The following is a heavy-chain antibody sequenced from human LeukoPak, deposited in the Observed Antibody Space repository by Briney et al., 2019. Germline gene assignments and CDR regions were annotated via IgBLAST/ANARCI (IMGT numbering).Heavy chain of an antibody. CDR1: GFTFSSYA. V-gene: IGHV3-23*01. CDR2: ISGSGGST. J-gene: IGHJ4*02. D-gene: IGHD3-10*01. CDR3: AEDQVLRGVTPIDY. Sequence: GGSLRLSCEAFGFTFSSYAMSWVRQAPGKGLEWVSAISGSGGSTYYADSVKGRFTMSRDNSKNTLYLQMNSLRAEDTAVYYCAEDQVLRGVTPIDYWGQGTLVTVSS.